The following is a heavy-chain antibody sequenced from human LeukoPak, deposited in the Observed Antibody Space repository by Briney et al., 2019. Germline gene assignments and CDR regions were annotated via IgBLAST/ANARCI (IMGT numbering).Heavy chain of an antibody. V-gene: IGHV4-30-2*01. J-gene: IGHJ3*02. CDR3: ARDEGYGDYGGAFDI. Sequence: NPSQTLSLTCTVSGGSISSGGYYWSWIRQPPGKGLEWIGYIYHSGSTYYNPSLKSRVTISVDRSKNQFSLKLSSVTAADTAVYYCARDEGYGDYGGAFDIWGQGTMVTVSS. CDR2: IYHSGST. CDR1: GGSISSGGYY. D-gene: IGHD4-17*01.